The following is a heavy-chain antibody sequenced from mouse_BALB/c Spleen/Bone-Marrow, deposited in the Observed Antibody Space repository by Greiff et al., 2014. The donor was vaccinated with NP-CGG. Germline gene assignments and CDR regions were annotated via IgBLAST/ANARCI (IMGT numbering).Heavy chain of an antibody. CDR1: GYTFTDYN. J-gene: IGHJ3*01. Sequence: EVQVVESGPELVKPGAPVKISCKASGYTFTDYNMHRVKQSHGKSLEWIGYIYPYNGGTVYKQKFKSKATLTVDNSSSTANMELRSLTSEDSAVYYCARGAAYGYYLGLAYWGQGTLVTVSA. V-gene: IGHV1S29*02. CDR2: IYPYNGGT. D-gene: IGHD2-3*01. CDR3: ARGAAYGYYLGLAY.